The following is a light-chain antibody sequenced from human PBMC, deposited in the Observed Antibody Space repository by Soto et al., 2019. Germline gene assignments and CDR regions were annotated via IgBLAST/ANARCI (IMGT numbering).Light chain of an antibody. V-gene: IGKV3-11*01. CDR1: QSVSSY. CDR2: DAS. J-gene: IGKJ5*01. CDR3: RQRSNWPPIT. Sequence: EIVLTQSPATLSLSPGERATLSCRASQSVSSYLAWYQQKPGQAPRLLIYDASNRATGIPARFSGSGSGTDYTLTISCLEPEDFAVYYCRQRSNWPPITGRQGTRLEIK.